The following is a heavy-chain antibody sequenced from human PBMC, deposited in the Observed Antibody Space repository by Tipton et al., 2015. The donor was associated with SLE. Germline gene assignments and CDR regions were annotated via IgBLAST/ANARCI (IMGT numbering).Heavy chain of an antibody. J-gene: IGHJ5*02. V-gene: IGHV3-21*01. CDR2: ISSSGSSI. D-gene: IGHD6-6*01. CDR3: GRHPEYSSSSGIAP. CDR1: GFTFSSYS. Sequence: SLRLSCAAAGFTFSSYSMNWVRQAPGKGLEWVSTISSSGSSIYYADSVKGRFTISRDNAKNSLYLQMNSLRAEDTAVYYCGRHPEYSSSSGIAPWGQGTLVTVSS.